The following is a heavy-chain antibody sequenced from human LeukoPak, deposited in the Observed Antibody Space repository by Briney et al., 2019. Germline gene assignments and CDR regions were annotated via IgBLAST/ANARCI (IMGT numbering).Heavy chain of an antibody. CDR3: ARDLHDSSGYYYPFDY. D-gene: IGHD3-22*01. J-gene: IGHJ4*02. V-gene: IGHV1-69*13. Sequence: SVKVSCKVSGGTFSSYAISWVRQAPGQGLEWMGGIIPIFGTANYAQKFQGRVTITADESTSTAYMELSSLRSEDTAVYYCARDLHDSSGYYYPFDYWGQGTLVTVSS. CDR2: IIPIFGTA. CDR1: GGTFSSYA.